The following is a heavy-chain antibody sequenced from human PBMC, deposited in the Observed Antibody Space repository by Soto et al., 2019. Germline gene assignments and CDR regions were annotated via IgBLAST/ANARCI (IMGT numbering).Heavy chain of an antibody. Sequence: GSLRLSGVASGFTFRTYTMNWVRQAPGKGLEWVSGIRGFSPYTFYAESVKGRFTISRDNAKNSLYLQMNSLGVEDTAVYYCARDRGYDAHDYYYNAMDVWGQGTTVTVSS. CDR2: IRGFSPYT. J-gene: IGHJ6*02. CDR3: ARDRGYDAHDYYYNAMDV. CDR1: GFTFRTYT. D-gene: IGHD2-15*01. V-gene: IGHV3-21*01.